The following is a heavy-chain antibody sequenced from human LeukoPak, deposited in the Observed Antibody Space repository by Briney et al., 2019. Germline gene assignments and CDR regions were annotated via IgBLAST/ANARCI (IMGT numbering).Heavy chain of an antibody. CDR3: GGFFGSYGGFAY. CDR2: ITSDSSST. Sequence: GGSLRLSCAASGFKFGSFSMNWVRQAPGKGLEWLSYITSDSSSTYYSDSVKGRFTISRDNAKNSLYLQMNSLRAEDTAVYYCGGFFGSYGGFAYWGQGTLVTVSS. D-gene: IGHD1-26*01. V-gene: IGHV3-48*04. J-gene: IGHJ4*02. CDR1: GFKFGSFS.